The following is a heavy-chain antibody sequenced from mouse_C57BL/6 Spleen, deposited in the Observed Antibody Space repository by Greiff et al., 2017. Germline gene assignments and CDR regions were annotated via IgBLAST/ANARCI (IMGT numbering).Heavy chain of an antibody. J-gene: IGHJ3*01. Sequence: QFQLQQPGAELVKPGASVKMSCKASGSTFTSSWITWVKQRPGQGLEWIGDIYPGSGSPTYNEKFKSKATLTVVPSSITAYMQLSSLTSEDSAVDYCERRSSGPWLAYWGQGTLVTVSA. D-gene: IGHD3-2*02. V-gene: IGHV1-55*01. CDR1: GSTFTSSW. CDR3: ERRSSGPWLAY. CDR2: IYPGSGSP.